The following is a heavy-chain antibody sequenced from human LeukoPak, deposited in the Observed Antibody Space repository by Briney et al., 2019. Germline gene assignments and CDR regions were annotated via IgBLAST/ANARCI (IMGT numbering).Heavy chain of an antibody. Sequence: ASVKVSCKTSGGTFNNSAISWVRQAPGQGLEWMGWISAYNGNTNYAQKLQGRVTMTTDTSTSTAYMELRSLRSDDTAVYYCARDSTEAAAGPNWFDPWGQGTLVTVSS. CDR2: ISAYNGNT. J-gene: IGHJ5*02. CDR1: GGTFNNSA. D-gene: IGHD6-13*01. CDR3: ARDSTEAAAGPNWFDP. V-gene: IGHV1-18*01.